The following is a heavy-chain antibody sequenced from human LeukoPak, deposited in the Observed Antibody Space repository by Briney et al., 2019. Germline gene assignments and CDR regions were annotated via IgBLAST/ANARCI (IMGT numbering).Heavy chain of an antibody. V-gene: IGHV1-2*02. CDR3: ARDYGLQWDFDY. D-gene: IGHD3-10*01. J-gene: IGHJ4*02. Sequence: ASVKVSCKASGYTFTGYDMHWVRQAPGQGLEWMGWINPNSGGTNYAQKLQGRVTMTRDTSISTAYMELSRLRSDDTAVYYCARDYGLQWDFDYWGQGTLVTVSS. CDR2: INPNSGGT. CDR1: GYTFTGYD.